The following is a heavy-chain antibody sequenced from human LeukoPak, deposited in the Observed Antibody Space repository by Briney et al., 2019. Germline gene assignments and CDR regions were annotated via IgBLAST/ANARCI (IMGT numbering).Heavy chain of an antibody. CDR3: AGDSHGTFGYYYYGMDV. Sequence: SETLSLTCTVSGGSISSGSYYWSWIRQPAGKGLEWIGRIYTSGSTNYNPSLKSRVTISVDTSKNQFSLKLSSVTAADTAVYYCAGDSHGTFGYYYYGMDVWGQGTTVTVSS. D-gene: IGHD1-14*01. CDR1: GGSISSGSYY. CDR2: IYTSGST. V-gene: IGHV4-61*02. J-gene: IGHJ6*02.